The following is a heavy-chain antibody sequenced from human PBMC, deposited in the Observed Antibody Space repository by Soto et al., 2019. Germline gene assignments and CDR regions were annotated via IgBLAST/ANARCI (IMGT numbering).Heavy chain of an antibody. D-gene: IGHD3-3*01. J-gene: IGHJ6*02. CDR1: DGTIKSGGYY. V-gene: IGHV4-31*03. CDR2: IYYSGST. Sequence: SETMALTCTVSDGTIKSGGYYWSWINQHPGKGLEWIGYIYYSGSTYYNPSLKSRVTISVDTSKNQFSLKLSSVTAADTAVYYCARDTISQYDFWSGLGVNYYYGMDVWGQGTTVTVSS. CDR3: ARDTISQYDFWSGLGVNYYYGMDV.